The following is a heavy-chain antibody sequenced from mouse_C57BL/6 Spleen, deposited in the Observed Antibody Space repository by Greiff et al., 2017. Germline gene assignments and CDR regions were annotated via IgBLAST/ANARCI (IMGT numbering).Heavy chain of an antibody. J-gene: IGHJ1*03. CDR3: AIGNYYGSSYDWYFDV. CDR2: IHPSDSDT. D-gene: IGHD1-1*01. CDR1: GYTFTSYW. V-gene: IGHV1-74*01. Sequence: VQLQQSGAELVKPGASVKVSCKASGYTFTSYWMHWVKQRPGQGLEWIGRIHPSDSDTNYNQKFKGKATLTVDKSSSTAYMQLSSLTSEDSAVYYCAIGNYYGSSYDWYFDVWGTGTTVTVPS.